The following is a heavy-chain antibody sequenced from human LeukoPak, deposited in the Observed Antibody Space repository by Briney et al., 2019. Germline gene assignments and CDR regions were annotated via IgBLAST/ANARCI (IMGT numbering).Heavy chain of an antibody. CDR2: IYYSGST. D-gene: IGHD1-26*01. Sequence: SETLSLTCTVSGGSISSYYWSWIRQPPGKGLEWIGYIYYSGSTNYNPSLKSRVTISVDKSKNQFSLKLSSVTAADTAVYYCARAARGYFQHWGQGTLVTVSS. CDR1: GGSISSYY. CDR3: ARAARGYFQH. J-gene: IGHJ1*01. V-gene: IGHV4-59*01.